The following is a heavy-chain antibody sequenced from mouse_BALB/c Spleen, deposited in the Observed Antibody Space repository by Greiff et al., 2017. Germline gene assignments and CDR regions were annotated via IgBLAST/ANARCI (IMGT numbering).Heavy chain of an antibody. Sequence: EVNLVESGPSLVKPSQTLSLTCSVTGDSITSGYWNWIRKFPGNKLEYMGYISYSGSTYYNPSLKSRISITRDTSKNQYYLQLNSVTTEDTATYYCARYLNDYDLAWFAYWGQGTLVTVSA. J-gene: IGHJ3*01. D-gene: IGHD2-4*01. CDR1: GDSITSGY. CDR2: ISYSGST. V-gene: IGHV3-8*02. CDR3: ARYLNDYDLAWFAY.